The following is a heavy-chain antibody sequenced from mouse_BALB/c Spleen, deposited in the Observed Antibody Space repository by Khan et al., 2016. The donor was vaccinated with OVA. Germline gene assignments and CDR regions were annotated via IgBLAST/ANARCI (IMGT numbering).Heavy chain of an antibody. D-gene: IGHD1-1*01. Sequence: EVQLQQSGAELVKPGASVKVSCKASGYSFTDYNLFWVNQSHGKSLEWIGYIDPYNGGNNYNQKFKGKATLTVDKSSSTAFMHLNSLTSEDSAVYYGALSYYYGSGFDYWGQGTTVTVSS. CDR1: GYSFTDYN. CDR3: ALSYYYGSGFDY. V-gene: IGHV1S135*01. J-gene: IGHJ2*01. CDR2: IDPYNGGN.